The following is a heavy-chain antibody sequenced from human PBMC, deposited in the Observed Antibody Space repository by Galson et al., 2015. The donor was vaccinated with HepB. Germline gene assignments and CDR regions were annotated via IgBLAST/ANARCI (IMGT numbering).Heavy chain of an antibody. CDR2: IYPGDSDT. CDR3: ARRTRELVGSYSFDY. J-gene: IGHJ4*02. D-gene: IGHD1-26*01. V-gene: IGHV5-51*03. CDR1: GYSFTSYW. Sequence: QSGAEVKKPGESLKISCKGSGYSFTSYWIGWVRQMPGKGLEWMGLIYPGDSDTRYSPSFQGQVTISADKSISTAYLQWSSLKASDSAMYYCARRTRELVGSYSFDYWGQGTLVTVSS.